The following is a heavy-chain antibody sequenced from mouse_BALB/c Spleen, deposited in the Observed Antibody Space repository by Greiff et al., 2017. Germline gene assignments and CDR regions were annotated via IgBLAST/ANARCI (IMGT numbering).Heavy chain of an antibody. V-gene: IGHV5-4*02. CDR3: AREFITTATNAMDY. D-gene: IGHD1-2*01. J-gene: IGHJ4*01. CDR2: ISDGGSST. CDR1: GFTFSDYY. Sequence: EVKLVESGGGLVKPGGSLKLSCAASGFTFSDYYMYWVRQTPEKRLEWVATISDGGSSTYYPDSVKGRFTISRDNAKNNLYLQMSSLKSEDTAMYYCAREFITTATNAMDYWGQGTSVTVSS.